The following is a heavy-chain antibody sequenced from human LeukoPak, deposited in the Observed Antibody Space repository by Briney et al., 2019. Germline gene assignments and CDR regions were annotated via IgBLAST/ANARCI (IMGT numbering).Heavy chain of an antibody. Sequence: GGSLRLSCAASGFTFSSYWMSWVRQAPGKGLEWVANIKQDGSEKYYVDSVKGRFTISRDNAKNSLYLQMNSLRAEDTAVYYCATVGPSGWYRGDYFDYWGQGTLVTVSP. CDR1: GFTFSSYW. V-gene: IGHV3-7*05. CDR2: IKQDGSEK. CDR3: ATVGPSGWYRGDYFDY. J-gene: IGHJ4*02. D-gene: IGHD6-19*01.